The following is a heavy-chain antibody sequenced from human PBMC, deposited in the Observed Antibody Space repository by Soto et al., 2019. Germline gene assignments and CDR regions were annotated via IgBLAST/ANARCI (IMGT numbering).Heavy chain of an antibody. CDR1: GYTFTNND. CDR3: ARMASFGSLNWFDP. Sequence: ASVKVSCKASGYTFTNNDVTWVRQATVQGLEWMGWMNPGSGDTGYAQKFQGRVTMTRDISIATAYMELSSLRSEDTAIYYCARMASFGSLNWFDPWGQGTLVNVSS. V-gene: IGHV1-8*01. D-gene: IGHD5-18*01. CDR2: MNPGSGDT. J-gene: IGHJ5*01.